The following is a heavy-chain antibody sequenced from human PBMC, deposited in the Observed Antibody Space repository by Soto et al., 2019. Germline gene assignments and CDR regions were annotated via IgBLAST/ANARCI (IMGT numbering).Heavy chain of an antibody. CDR1: GYTFTGYY. CDR3: ARLDYSSGYYFDY. Sequence: GASVKVSCKASGYTFTGYYMHWVRQAPGQGLEWMGWINPNSGGTNYAQKFQGRVTMTRDTSISTAYMELSRLRSDDTAVYYCARLDYSSGYYFDYWGQGTLVTVSS. J-gene: IGHJ4*02. CDR2: INPNSGGT. D-gene: IGHD3-22*01. V-gene: IGHV1-2*02.